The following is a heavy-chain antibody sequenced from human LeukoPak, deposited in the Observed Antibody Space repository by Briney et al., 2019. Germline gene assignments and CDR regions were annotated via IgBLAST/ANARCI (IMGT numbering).Heavy chain of an antibody. CDR3: ARDLWFGELPNNEFDY. J-gene: IGHJ4*02. Sequence: ASVKVSCKASGYTFTGYYMHWVRQAPGQGLEWMGWINPNSGGTNYALKFQGRVTMTRVTSISTAYMELSRLRSDDTAVYYCARDLWFGELPNNEFDYWGQGTLVTVSS. V-gene: IGHV1-2*02. CDR1: GYTFTGYY. CDR2: INPNSGGT. D-gene: IGHD3-10*01.